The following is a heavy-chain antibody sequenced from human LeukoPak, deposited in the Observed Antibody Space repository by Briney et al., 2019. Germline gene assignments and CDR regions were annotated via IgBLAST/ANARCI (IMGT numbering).Heavy chain of an antibody. V-gene: IGHV4-59*01. CDR2: ISSSGST. Sequence: SETLSLTCTVPGDSFSSYHWSWLRQPPGKGLEWIGYISSSGSTSYNPSLETRLTISVDTSKNQFSLKLSSVTAADTAVYYCARVGDILTGADGYYFDYWGQGTLVTVSS. D-gene: IGHD3-9*01. J-gene: IGHJ4*02. CDR3: ARVGDILTGADGYYFDY. CDR1: GDSFSSYH.